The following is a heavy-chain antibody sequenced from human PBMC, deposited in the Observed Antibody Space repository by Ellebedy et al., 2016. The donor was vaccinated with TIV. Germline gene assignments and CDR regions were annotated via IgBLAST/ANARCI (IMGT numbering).Heavy chain of an antibody. J-gene: IGHJ3*02. Sequence: GESLKISCTASGFTFSNNSINWVRQAPGKRLEWVSYISSTGTTIYYADSVEGRFTISRDNGKISLYLQMNSPTAEDTAVYYCATGAYDIWGQGTMVMVSS. V-gene: IGHV3-48*04. CDR3: ATGAYDI. CDR2: ISSTGTTI. CDR1: GFTFSNNS.